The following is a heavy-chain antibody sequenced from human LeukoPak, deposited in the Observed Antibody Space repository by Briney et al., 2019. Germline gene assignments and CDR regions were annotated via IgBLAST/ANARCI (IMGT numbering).Heavy chain of an antibody. V-gene: IGHV4-30-4*01. CDR3: AKVEGYCSSTSCYYYYYYGMDV. Sequence: SQTLSLTCTVSGASIRSGDYYWSWIRQPPGKGLEWIGYIYDSGSTNYNPSLKSRVTISVDTSKNQFSLKLSSVTAADTAVYYCAKVEGYCSSTSCYYYYYYGMDVWGQGTTVTVSS. CDR2: IYDSGST. CDR1: GASIRSGDYY. D-gene: IGHD2-2*01. J-gene: IGHJ6*02.